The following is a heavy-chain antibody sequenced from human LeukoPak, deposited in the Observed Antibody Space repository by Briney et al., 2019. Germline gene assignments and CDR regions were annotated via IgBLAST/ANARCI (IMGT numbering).Heavy chain of an antibody. Sequence: SETLSLTCTVSGGSISSYYWSWIRQPPGKGLEWIGYIYYSGSTNYNPSLKSRVTISVDTSKNQFSLKLSSVTAADTAVYYCARGGIFGVVKKIKNYFDYWGQGTLVTVSS. D-gene: IGHD3-3*01. J-gene: IGHJ4*02. V-gene: IGHV4-59*12. CDR2: IYYSGST. CDR1: GGSISSYY. CDR3: ARGGIFGVVKKIKNYFDY.